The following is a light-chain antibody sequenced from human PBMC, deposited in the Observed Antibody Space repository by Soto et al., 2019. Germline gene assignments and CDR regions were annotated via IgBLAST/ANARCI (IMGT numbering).Light chain of an antibody. CDR1: QNVTTS. J-gene: IGKJ1*01. CDR3: QQYDYSRT. V-gene: IGKV1-5*01. CDR2: DVS. Sequence: DIQLTQSPSTLSASVGDSVTITCRASQNVTTSMAWYQHKPGRAPKLLIFDVSNLESGVPSRVSGGGSGTDFTLTISSLHSDDCATYYCQQYDYSRTFGRGTKVDLK.